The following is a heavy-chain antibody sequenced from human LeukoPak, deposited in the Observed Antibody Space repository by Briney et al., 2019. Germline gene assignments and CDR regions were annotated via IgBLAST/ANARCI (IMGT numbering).Heavy chain of an antibody. D-gene: IGHD3-10*01. CDR3: ARHGVRGVIDY. J-gene: IGHJ4*02. CDR2: ISYTGST. V-gene: IGHV4-39*01. Sequence: WGWIRQPPGKGLEWIGSISYTGSTYYNPSLKSRVTISVDTSKNQFSLKLSSVTAADTAVYYCARHGVRGVIDYWGQGTLVTVSS.